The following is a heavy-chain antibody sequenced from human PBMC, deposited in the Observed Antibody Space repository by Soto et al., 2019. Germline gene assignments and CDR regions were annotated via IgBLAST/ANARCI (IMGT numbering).Heavy chain of an antibody. CDR1: GYTFTSYG. Sequence: ASVKVSCKASGYTFTSYGISWVRQAPGQGLEWMGWISAYNGNTNYAQKLQGRVTMTTDTSTSTAYMELRSLRSDDTAVYYCARMDYCISTSCYFYYFDYWGQGPLVTVSS. CDR2: ISAYNGNT. CDR3: ARMDYCISTSCYFYYFDY. V-gene: IGHV1-18*01. J-gene: IGHJ4*02. D-gene: IGHD2-2*01.